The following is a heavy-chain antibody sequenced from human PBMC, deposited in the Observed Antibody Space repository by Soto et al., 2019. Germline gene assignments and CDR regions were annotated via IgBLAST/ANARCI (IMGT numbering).Heavy chain of an antibody. D-gene: IGHD5-12*01. Sequence: GGSMRLSCAASGLTFISYGMHWVRKATGKGLEWVAVIWYDGSNKYYADSVKGRFTISRDNSKNTLYLQMNSLRAEDTAVYYCASPYGSGYAETLPHWGQGTLVTVSS. V-gene: IGHV3-33*01. CDR3: ASPYGSGYAETLPH. CDR1: GLTFISYG. CDR2: IWYDGSNK. J-gene: IGHJ4*02.